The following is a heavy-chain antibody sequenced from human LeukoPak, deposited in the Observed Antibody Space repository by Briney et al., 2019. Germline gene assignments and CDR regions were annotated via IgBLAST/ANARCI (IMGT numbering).Heavy chain of an antibody. J-gene: IGHJ4*02. CDR2: IYFSGST. Sequence: SETLSLTCTVSGGSISSYYWSWIRQPPGKGLEWIAYIYFSGSTYYNPSLKSRVTISLDTSKNQFSLKLSSVTAADTAVYYCARAGLRDCSSTSCPFDYWGQGTLVTVSS. CDR3: ARAGLRDCSSTSCPFDY. V-gene: IGHV4-30-4*01. D-gene: IGHD2-2*01. CDR1: GGSISSYY.